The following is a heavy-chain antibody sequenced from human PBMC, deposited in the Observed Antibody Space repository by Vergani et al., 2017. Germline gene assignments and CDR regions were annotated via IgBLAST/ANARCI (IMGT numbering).Heavy chain of an antibody. CDR3: ARIPRVLRYIDGSSLSSIRHYYYGIDV. Sequence: QVQLQQWGAGLLKPSETLSLTCAVYGGSFSGYYWSWIRQPPGKGLEWIGEINHSGSTNYNPSLKSRVTISVDTSKNQFSLKLSSVTAADTSVYYCARIPRVLRYIDGSSLSSIRHYYYGIDVWGQGTTVTVSS. D-gene: IGHD3-9*01. V-gene: IGHV4-34*01. J-gene: IGHJ6*02. CDR1: GGSFSGYY. CDR2: INHSGST.